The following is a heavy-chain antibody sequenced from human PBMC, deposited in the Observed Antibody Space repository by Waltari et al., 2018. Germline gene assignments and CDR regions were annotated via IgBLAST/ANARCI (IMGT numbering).Heavy chain of an antibody. V-gene: IGHV3-74*01. CDR2: INTDGSST. Sequence: VQLVGPGVGLVRLGGSLRPSCEPSGFTFSSSYIPWVRQAPGKGLVWVSRINTDGSSTNYADSVKGRFTISRDNGKNTLYLQMNSLRAEDAAVYYCARDGGGNGYIHYWGQGTLVTVSS. J-gene: IGHJ4*02. D-gene: IGHD3-16*01. CDR1: GFTFSSSY. CDR3: ARDGGGNGYIHY.